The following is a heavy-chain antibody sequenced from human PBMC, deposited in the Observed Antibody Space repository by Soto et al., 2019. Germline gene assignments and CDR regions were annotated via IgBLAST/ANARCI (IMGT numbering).Heavy chain of an antibody. CDR1: GYTFTSYG. CDR2: LRAYNGNT. V-gene: IGHV1-18*01. CDR3: GRDLPAMDV. Sequence: QVQLVQSGPEATKPGASVKVSCKASGYTFTSYGISWVRQAPGQGLKWMGWLRAYNGNTNYAQKLRGRVTMLAATSTSPASRELMSLRPGVTVVNYCGRDLPAMDVWGQGTTVSVSS. J-gene: IGHJ6*02.